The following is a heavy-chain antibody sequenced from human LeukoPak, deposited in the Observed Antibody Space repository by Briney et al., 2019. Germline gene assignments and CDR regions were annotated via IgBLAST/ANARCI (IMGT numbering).Heavy chain of an antibody. V-gene: IGHV3-64D*06. CDR1: GFSFSSYW. J-gene: IGHJ4*02. CDR2: ISSNGGST. Sequence: GGSLRLSCAASGFSFSSYWMHWVRQAPGKGLEYVSAISSNGGSTYYADFAKGRFTISRDNSKNTLYLQMSSLRAEDTAVYYCVKTLYDSSAFYYDYWGQGTLVTVSS. D-gene: IGHD3-22*01. CDR3: VKTLYDSSAFYYDY.